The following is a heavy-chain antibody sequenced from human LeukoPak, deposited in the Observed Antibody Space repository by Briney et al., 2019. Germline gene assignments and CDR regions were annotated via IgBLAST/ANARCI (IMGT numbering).Heavy chain of an antibody. CDR2: ISASGGST. J-gene: IGHJ4*02. D-gene: IGHD3-22*01. CDR3: AKGADTSGYYYYFDY. Sequence: GGSLRLSCAGSGFTFSSYAMSWVRQVPGKGLDWVSVISASGGSTYYADSVQGRFTISRDSSKNTLYLQMNSLRAEDTAVYHCAKGADTSGYYYYFDYWGQGTLVTVSS. CDR1: GFTFSSYA. V-gene: IGHV3-23*01.